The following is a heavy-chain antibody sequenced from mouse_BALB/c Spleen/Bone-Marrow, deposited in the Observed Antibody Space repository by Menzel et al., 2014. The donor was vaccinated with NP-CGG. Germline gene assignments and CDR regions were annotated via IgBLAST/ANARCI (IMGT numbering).Heavy chain of an antibody. D-gene: IGHD2-3*01. CDR3: ARRWLPYAMER. CDR2: INPYNDGT. CDR1: GYTFTSYI. J-gene: IGHJ4*01. Sequence: EVQLQQSGPELVKPGASVKMSCKASGYTFTSYIMHWVKQKPGQGLEWIGYINPYNDGTKYNEKFKGKATLTSDKSSSTAYMELSSLTSEDSAVYYGARRWLPYAMERWAQGPSVTQSS. V-gene: IGHV1-14*01.